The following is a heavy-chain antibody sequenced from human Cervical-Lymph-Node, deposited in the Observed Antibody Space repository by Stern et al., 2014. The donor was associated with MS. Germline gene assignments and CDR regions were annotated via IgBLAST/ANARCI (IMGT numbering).Heavy chain of an antibody. V-gene: IGHV4-59*01. D-gene: IGHD4-23*01. J-gene: IGHJ4*02. CDR3: ARGYGGNPIDY. Sequence: QVQLQGSGQGLVKPSETLSLTCTVSGGSISSYYWSWIRQPPGQGLECIGNIYYSGSTNYNPSLKSRVSISVDTSKNEFSLKLSSVTAADTAVYYCARGYGGNPIDYWGQGTLVTVSS. CDR2: IYYSGST. CDR1: GGSISSYY.